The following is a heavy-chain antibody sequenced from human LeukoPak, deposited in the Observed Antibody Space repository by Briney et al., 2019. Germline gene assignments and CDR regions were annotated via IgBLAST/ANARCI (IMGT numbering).Heavy chain of an antibody. D-gene: IGHD3-22*01. CDR3: ARVGRDYYDSSGYYSSSYYFDY. J-gene: IGHJ4*02. V-gene: IGHV3-64*01. CDR1: GFTFSSYA. CDR2: ISSNGGST. Sequence: GGSLRLSCAASGFTFSSYAMHWVRQAPGKGLEYVSAISSNGGSTYYANSVKGRFTISRDNSKNTLYLQMGSLRAEDMAVYYCARVGRDYYDSSGYYSSSYYFDYWGQGTLVTVSS.